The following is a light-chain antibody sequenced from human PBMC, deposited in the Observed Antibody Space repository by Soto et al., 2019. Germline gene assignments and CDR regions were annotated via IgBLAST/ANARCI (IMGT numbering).Light chain of an antibody. J-gene: IGLJ1*01. CDR3: SSYTTSYFYV. CDR1: GRDIGAYDY. CDR2: GVN. Sequence: QSVLTQPASVSGSPGQSITISCTGSGRDIGAYDYVSWYQQHPGKAPKLLIYGVNNRPSGVSYRFSASKSAFTASLTISGLPAEDEAHYYCSSYTTSYFYVFGPGTKGTVL. V-gene: IGLV2-14*01.